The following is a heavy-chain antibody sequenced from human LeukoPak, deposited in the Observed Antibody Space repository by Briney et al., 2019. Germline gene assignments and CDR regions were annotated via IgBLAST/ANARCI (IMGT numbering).Heavy chain of an antibody. CDR3: ANFEPGYTSSWYAEF. D-gene: IGHD6-13*01. J-gene: IGHJ4*02. Sequence: GGSLRLSCAASGFTFSNSAMSWVRQAPGKGLEWVATISGSGGNTYYADSVKGRFTISRDNAKNALYLQMNSLRAEDTAVYYCANFEPGYTSSWYAEFWGQGTLVTVSS. CDR1: GFTFSNSA. V-gene: IGHV3-23*01. CDR2: ISGSGGNT.